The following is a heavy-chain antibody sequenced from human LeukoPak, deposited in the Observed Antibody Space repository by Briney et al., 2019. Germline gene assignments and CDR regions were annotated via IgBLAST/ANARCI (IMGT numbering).Heavy chain of an antibody. J-gene: IGHJ5*02. Sequence: SETLSLTCAVYGVSFSGYYWSWLRQPPGKGLEWIGEINNSGSTNYNPSLKSRVTISVDTSKNQFSLKLSSVTAADTAVYYCARDCRTTVTTKKVWFDPWGQGTLVTVSS. D-gene: IGHD4-17*01. V-gene: IGHV4-34*01. CDR2: INNSGST. CDR3: ARDCRTTVTTKKVWFDP. CDR1: GVSFSGYY.